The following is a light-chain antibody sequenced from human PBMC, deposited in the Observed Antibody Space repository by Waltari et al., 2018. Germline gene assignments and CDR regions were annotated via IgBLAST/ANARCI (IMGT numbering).Light chain of an antibody. J-gene: IGKJ3*01. Sequence: DIVMTQTPLSLPITPGEQASISCRSSQSLLHSNGNTYLHWYLQKPGQSPQLLIYRGSNRASGVPDRFSGSGSGTDFTLKISKVEAEDVGVYYCVQAIAFPFTFGPGTKLDIK. CDR2: RGS. CDR1: QSLLHSNGNTY. V-gene: IGKV2-40*01. CDR3: VQAIAFPFT.